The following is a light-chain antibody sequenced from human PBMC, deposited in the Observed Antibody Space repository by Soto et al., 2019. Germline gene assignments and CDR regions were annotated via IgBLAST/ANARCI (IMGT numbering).Light chain of an antibody. J-gene: IGKJ3*01. CDR2: GAS. Sequence: EIVLTQSPGTLSLSQGERATLSCRASQSVDSCYLAWYQQKPGQAPRLLIYGASSRATGIPDRFSGSGSGTDFTLTISRLEPEAFAVYYCQQYGSSPFTFGPGTKLDIK. V-gene: IGKV3-20*01. CDR1: QSVDSCY. CDR3: QQYGSSPFT.